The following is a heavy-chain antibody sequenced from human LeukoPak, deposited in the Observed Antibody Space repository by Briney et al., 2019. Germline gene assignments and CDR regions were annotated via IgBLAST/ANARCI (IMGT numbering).Heavy chain of an antibody. V-gene: IGHV4-31*03. CDR1: GGSISSGGYY. J-gene: IGHJ3*02. D-gene: IGHD3-22*01. CDR3: ARVYYDISGYLDVFDI. CDR2: IYYSGST. Sequence: SQTLSLTCTVSGGSISSGGYYWSWIRQHPGKGLEWIGYIYYSGSTYYNPSLKSRVTISIDTSKNQFSLKLSSVTAADTAAYSGARVYYDISGYLDVFDIWGKGTMVTVSS.